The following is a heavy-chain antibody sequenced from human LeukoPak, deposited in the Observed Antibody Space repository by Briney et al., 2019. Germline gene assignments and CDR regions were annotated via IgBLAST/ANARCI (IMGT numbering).Heavy chain of an antibody. J-gene: IGHJ4*02. V-gene: IGHV4-38-2*02. CDR2: IYHSGST. CDR3: ASRKLGNDY. Sequence: PSETLSLTCTVSGYSISSGYYWGWIRQPPGKGLEWIGSIYHSGSTYYNPSLKSRVTISVDTSKNEFSLKLNSVTAADTAVYYCASRKLGNDYWGQGTLVTVSS. D-gene: IGHD7-27*01. CDR1: GYSISSGYY.